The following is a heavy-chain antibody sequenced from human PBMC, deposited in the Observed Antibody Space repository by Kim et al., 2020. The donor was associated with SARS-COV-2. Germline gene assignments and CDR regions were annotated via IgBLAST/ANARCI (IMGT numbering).Heavy chain of an antibody. J-gene: IGHJ6*02. CDR1: GYTFTSYA. CDR2: INAGNGNT. V-gene: IGHV1-3*01. D-gene: IGHD4-17*01. CDR3: ARDFGDYDQSYGMDV. Sequence: ASVKVSCKASGYTFTSYAMHWVRQAPGQRLEWMGWINAGNGNTKYSQKFQGRVTITRDTSASTAYMELSRLRSEDTAVYYCARDFGDYDQSYGMDVWGQGTTVTVSS.